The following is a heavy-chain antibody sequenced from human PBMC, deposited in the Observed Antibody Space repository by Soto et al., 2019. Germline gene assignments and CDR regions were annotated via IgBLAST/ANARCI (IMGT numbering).Heavy chain of an antibody. Sequence: PSQTLSLTCAISGDSVASNSAAWNWIRQSPSRGLEWLGRTYYRSKWYNDYAVSVKSRITINPDTSKNQFSLQLNSVTPEDTAVNYCARESVAVPYNWFDPWVQGTRVTVSS. D-gene: IGHD6-19*01. CDR3: ARESVAVPYNWFDP. J-gene: IGHJ5*02. CDR1: GDSVASNSAA. V-gene: IGHV6-1*01. CDR2: TYYRSKWYN.